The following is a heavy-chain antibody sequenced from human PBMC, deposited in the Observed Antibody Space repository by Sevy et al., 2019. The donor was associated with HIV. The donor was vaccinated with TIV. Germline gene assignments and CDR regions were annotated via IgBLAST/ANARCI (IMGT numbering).Heavy chain of an antibody. CDR1: GGSISSGGYY. V-gene: IGHV4-31*03. CDR2: IYYSGST. Sequence: SETLSLTCTVSGGSISSGGYYWSWIRQHPGKGLEWIGYIYYSGSTYYNPSLKSRVTISVDTSKNQFSLKLSSVTAADTAVYYCARSPYDYVWGSYRAYWFDPWGQGTLVTVSS. D-gene: IGHD3-16*02. CDR3: ARSPYDYVWGSYRAYWFDP. J-gene: IGHJ5*02.